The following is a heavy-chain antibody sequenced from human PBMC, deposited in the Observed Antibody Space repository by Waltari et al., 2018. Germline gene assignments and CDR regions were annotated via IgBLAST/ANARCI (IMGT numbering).Heavy chain of an antibody. CDR2: INHSGST. V-gene: IGHV4-34*01. D-gene: IGHD6-13*01. J-gene: IGHJ6*02. CDR3: ARGPVYSSSWTYYYYYGMDV. CDR1: GGSFSGYY. Sequence: QVQLQQWGAGLLKPSETLSLTCAVYGGSFSGYYWSWIRQPPGKGLEWIGEINHSGSTNYNPSLKSRGTISVDTSKNQFSLKLSSVTAADTAVYYCARGPVYSSSWTYYYYYGMDVWGQGTTVTVSS.